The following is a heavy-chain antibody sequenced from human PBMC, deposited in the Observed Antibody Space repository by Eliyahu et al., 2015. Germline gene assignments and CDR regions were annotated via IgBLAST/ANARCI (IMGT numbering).Heavy chain of an antibody. D-gene: IGHD3-22*01. V-gene: IGHV3-30*09. CDR1: XFXFVTSX. Sequence: QVQVVESGGGVVQPGKSLRLSCTGSXFXFVTSXFHWVRQAPDKGLEWVAVISYDEDTKYYADSVQGRFAISRDNSRNTVYLQLNSLRVDDTALYYCSRGPGRDGDSSGYWGQGTLVTVSS. CDR3: SRGPGRDGDSSGY. CDR2: ISYDEDTK. J-gene: IGHJ4*02.